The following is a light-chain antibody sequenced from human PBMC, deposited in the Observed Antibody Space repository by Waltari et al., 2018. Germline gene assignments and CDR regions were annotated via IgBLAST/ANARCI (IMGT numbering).Light chain of an antibody. CDR1: QSVSTY. CDR3: QQRSSWPRT. V-gene: IGKV3-11*01. CDR2: GAS. Sequence: TVLTQSPATLSLSPWERETLTCRASQSVSTYLAWYQQKPGQAPRLLVYGASNMASGVPARFSGSGSGTDFTLTISSLEPEDFAVYYCQQRSSWPRTFGQGTKVEIK. J-gene: IGKJ1*01.